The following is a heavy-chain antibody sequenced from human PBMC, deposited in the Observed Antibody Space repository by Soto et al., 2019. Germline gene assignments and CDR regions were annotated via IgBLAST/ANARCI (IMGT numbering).Heavy chain of an antibody. V-gene: IGHV1-18*04. Sequence: QVQLVQSVVEVKKPGASVKVSCKASVYTFPNYGINGVRQAPGQGREWMGWISAYNGNTDYAQKLQGRLTMTTDTSTTTAYMEVTNMRSDDTAVYYCGRDVIPYCGRDCYTGYFHHWGQGTLVIVSS. CDR1: VYTFPNYG. CDR2: ISAYNGNT. J-gene: IGHJ1*01. CDR3: GRDVIPYCGRDCYTGYFHH. D-gene: IGHD2-21*02.